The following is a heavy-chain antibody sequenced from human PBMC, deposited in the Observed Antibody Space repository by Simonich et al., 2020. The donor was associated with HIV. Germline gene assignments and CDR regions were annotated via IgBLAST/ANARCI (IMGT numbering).Heavy chain of an antibody. V-gene: IGHV1-18*01. CDR3: ARGQPYFDY. CDR1: GYTFTNYA. CDR2: VRNFGGDT. Sequence: QIQLVQSGAEVKKPGASVKVSCKASGYTFTNYAISWVRQAPGQGLEWMGLVRNFGGDTKDSQNLQCRVTMTTDTSTTPVYMEVVSLRSDDTAIYYFARGQPYFDYWGQGTLVTVSS. D-gene: IGHD5-18*01. J-gene: IGHJ4*02.